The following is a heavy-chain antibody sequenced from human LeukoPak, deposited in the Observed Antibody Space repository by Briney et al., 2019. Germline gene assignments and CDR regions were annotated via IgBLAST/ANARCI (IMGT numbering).Heavy chain of an antibody. CDR1: GGSINSSSYY. D-gene: IGHD6-13*01. V-gene: IGHV4-39*01. CDR2: ICYSGST. Sequence: PSETLSLTCTVSGGSINSSSYYWGWIRQPPGKGLVLIGSICYSGSTYYNPSLKSRVTISADTSKNQFSLKLSSVTAADTAVYYCASGIAEDYFDYWGQGTLATVTS. CDR3: ASGIAEDYFDY. J-gene: IGHJ4*02.